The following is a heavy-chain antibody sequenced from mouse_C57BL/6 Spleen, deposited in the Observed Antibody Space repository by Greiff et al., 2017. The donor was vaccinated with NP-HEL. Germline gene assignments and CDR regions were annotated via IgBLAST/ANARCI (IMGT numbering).Heavy chain of an antibody. CDR3: ARKGHDYYWYFDV. CDR1: GYTFTDYY. Sequence: QVQLQQSGAELVRPGASVKLSCKASGYTFTDYYINWVKQRPGQGLEWIARIYPGSGNTYYNEKFKGKATLTAEKSSSTAYMQLSSLTSEDAAVYFCARKGHDYYWYFDVWGTGTTVTVSS. J-gene: IGHJ1*03. V-gene: IGHV1-76*01. D-gene: IGHD2-4*01. CDR2: IYPGSGNT.